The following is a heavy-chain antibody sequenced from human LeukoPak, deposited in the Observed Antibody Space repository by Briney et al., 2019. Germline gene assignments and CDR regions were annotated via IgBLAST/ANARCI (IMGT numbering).Heavy chain of an antibody. CDR3: ARGRWTVTGSFDP. CDR1: GYNFNDYY. V-gene: IGHV1-2*02. CDR2: ISPESGVT. Sequence: GASVKVSCKASGYNFNDYYLRWVRQAPGQGLEWMGWISPESGVTKFAQKFQGRVAMTRDRSISTVYMDLFTLRSDDTAVYFCARGRWTVTGSFDPWGQGTLVTVSS. D-gene: IGHD5-18*01. J-gene: IGHJ5*02.